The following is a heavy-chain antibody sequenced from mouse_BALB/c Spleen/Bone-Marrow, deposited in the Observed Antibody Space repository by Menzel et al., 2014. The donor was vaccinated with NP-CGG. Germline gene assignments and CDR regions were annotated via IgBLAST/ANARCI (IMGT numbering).Heavy chain of an antibody. J-gene: IGHJ4*01. CDR1: GYAFTNYL. Sequence: VQLQQSGAELVRPGTSVKVSCKASGYAFTNYLIEWVKQRPGQGLECIGVINPGSGGTNYNEKFKGKATLTADKSSSTAYMQLSSLTSNDSAVYFCARSGYYGSNYAMDYWGQGTSVTVSS. CDR2: INPGSGGT. V-gene: IGHV1-54*01. CDR3: ARSGYYGSNYAMDY. D-gene: IGHD1-1*01.